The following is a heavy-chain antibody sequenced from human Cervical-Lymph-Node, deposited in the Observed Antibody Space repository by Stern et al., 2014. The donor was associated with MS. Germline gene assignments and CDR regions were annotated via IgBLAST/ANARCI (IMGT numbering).Heavy chain of an antibody. V-gene: IGHV3-30*03. CDR3: MGVGDAMHV. Sequence: QVQLVESGGGVVQPGRSLTLSCAASGFSLSNSGMYWVRQAPGKGLEWVAVMSFVGGNKKYGDSVKGRFSISRDMANNTLFLQMNSLRPEDTAVYYCMGVGDAMHVWGQGTTVIVSS. J-gene: IGHJ6*02. CDR2: MSFVGGNK. CDR1: GFSLSNSG.